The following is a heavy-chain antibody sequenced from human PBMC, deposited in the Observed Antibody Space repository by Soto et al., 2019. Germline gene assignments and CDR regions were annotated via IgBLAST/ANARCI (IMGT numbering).Heavy chain of an antibody. J-gene: IGHJ4*02. Sequence: GGSLRLSCAASGFTFSSYAMSWVRQAPGKGLEWVSAISGSGGSTYYADSVKGRFTISRDNSKNTLYLQMNSLRAEDTAVYYCAKDLRSSSWHPSPADYWGQGTLVTVSS. D-gene: IGHD6-13*01. CDR3: AKDLRSSSWHPSPADY. CDR1: GFTFSSYA. V-gene: IGHV3-23*01. CDR2: ISGSGGST.